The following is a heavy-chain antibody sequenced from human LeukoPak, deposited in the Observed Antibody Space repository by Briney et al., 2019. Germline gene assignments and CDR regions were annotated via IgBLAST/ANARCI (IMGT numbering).Heavy chain of an antibody. CDR3: ARGGTVTSTLYYYGMDV. D-gene: IGHD4-17*01. J-gene: IGHJ6*02. V-gene: IGHV3-21*01. Sequence: PGGSLRLSCAASGFTFSSYSMNWVRQAPGKGLEWVTSISSSSSYIYYADSVKGRYTTSRDDAKHSLYLQMNSLRAEDTAVYYCARGGTVTSTLYYYGMDVWGQGTTVTVSS. CDR2: ISSSSSYI. CDR1: GFTFSSYS.